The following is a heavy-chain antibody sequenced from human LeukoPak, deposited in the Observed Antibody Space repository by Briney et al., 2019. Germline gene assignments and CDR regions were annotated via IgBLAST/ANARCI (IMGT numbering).Heavy chain of an antibody. CDR1: GGSISSYY. J-gene: IGHJ3*02. D-gene: IGHD2-2*01. CDR2: ISTSGTS. Sequence: SETLSLTCTVSGGSISSYYWSWIRQPPGKGLEWIGRISTSGTSNYNPSLKSRVTISVDTSKNQLSLKLSSVTAADTAVYYCARALPMYRDAFDIWGQGTMVTVSS. V-gene: IGHV4-4*07. CDR3: ARALPMYRDAFDI.